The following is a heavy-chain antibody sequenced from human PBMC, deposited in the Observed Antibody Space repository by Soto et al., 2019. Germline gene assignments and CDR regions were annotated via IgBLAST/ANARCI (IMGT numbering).Heavy chain of an antibody. J-gene: IGHJ4*02. Sequence: GGSLRLSCAASGFTVSSYSMNWVRQAPGKGLEWVSYISSSSSTTYYADSVKGRFTISRDNSKNTLYLQMNSLRAEDTAVYYCARGPHYSNLDYWGQGTLVTVSS. CDR1: GFTVSSYS. D-gene: IGHD4-4*01. CDR2: ISSSSSTT. V-gene: IGHV3-48*01. CDR3: ARGPHYSNLDY.